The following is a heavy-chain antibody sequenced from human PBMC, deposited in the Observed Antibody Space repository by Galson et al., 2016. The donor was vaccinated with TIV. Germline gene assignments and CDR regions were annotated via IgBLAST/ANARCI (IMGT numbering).Heavy chain of an antibody. J-gene: IGHJ4*02. CDR2: ISYDGRNE. V-gene: IGHV3-30*18. Sequence: SLRLSCAASGFSFSNYGMHWVRQSPGKGLQWVAVISYDGRNENYADSVKGRFTISRDNSQNILYLEMDSLRPEDTAVYYCAKDDDFQNFYHSRYFDSWGQGILVTVSS. D-gene: IGHD2/OR15-2a*01. CDR3: AKDDDFQNFYHSRYFDS. CDR1: GFSFSNYG.